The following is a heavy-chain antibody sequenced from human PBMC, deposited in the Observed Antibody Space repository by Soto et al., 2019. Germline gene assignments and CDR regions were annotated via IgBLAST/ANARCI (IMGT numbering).Heavy chain of an antibody. D-gene: IGHD1-26*01. J-gene: IGHJ4*02. Sequence: SETLSLTCAVSGGSFCGYIWTWIRQTPGKGLQWIGQINHSGSSIYNPSLKNRVTISTMSNNKFSLELSSMTAADTAVYYCTRDLFSGSSYSGSWYYFDSWGQGTMVTVSS. CDR3: TRDLFSGSSYSGSWYYFDS. CDR1: GGSFCGYI. V-gene: IGHV4-34*01. CDR2: INHSGSS.